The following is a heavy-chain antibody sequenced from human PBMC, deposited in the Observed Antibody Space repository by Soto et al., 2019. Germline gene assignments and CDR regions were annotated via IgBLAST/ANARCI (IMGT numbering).Heavy chain of an antibody. D-gene: IGHD5-18*01. CDR3: ARGRGPNTAMVRSQYFQH. CDR2: INHSGST. V-gene: IGHV4-34*01. J-gene: IGHJ1*01. Sequence: SETLSLTCAVYGGSFSGYYWSWIRQPPGKGLEWIGEINHSGSTNYNPSLKSRVTISVDTSKNQFSLKLSSVTAADTAVYYCARGRGPNTAMVRSQYFQHWGQGTLVTVSS. CDR1: GGSFSGYY.